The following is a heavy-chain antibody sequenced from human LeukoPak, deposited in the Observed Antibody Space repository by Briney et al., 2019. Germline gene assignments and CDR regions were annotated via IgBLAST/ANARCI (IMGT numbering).Heavy chain of an antibody. CDR2: IYYSGST. Sequence: SETLSLTCTVSGGSFSSYYWSWIRQPPGKGLEWIGYIYYSGSTNYNPSLKSRVTISVDTSKNQFSLKLSSVTAADTAVYYCARGPRFGERYRRFDPWGQGTLVTVSS. D-gene: IGHD3-10*01. CDR1: GGSFSSYY. J-gene: IGHJ5*02. CDR3: ARGPRFGERYRRFDP. V-gene: IGHV4-59*12.